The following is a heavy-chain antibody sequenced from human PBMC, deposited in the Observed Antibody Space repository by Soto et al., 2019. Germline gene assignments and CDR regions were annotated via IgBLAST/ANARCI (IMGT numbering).Heavy chain of an antibody. J-gene: IGHJ4*02. Sequence: SETLSLTCTVSGGSISSGGYYWSWIRQHPGKGLEWIGYIYYSGSTYYNPSLESRVTISLDTSKSQFSLKLSSVSAADTAVYNSPRHGATFAFNGGTNYFDYWGQGALVTVSS. V-gene: IGHV4-31*09. CDR1: GGSISSGGYY. CDR3: PRHGATFAFNGGTNYFDY. CDR2: IYYSGST. D-gene: IGHD2-8*01.